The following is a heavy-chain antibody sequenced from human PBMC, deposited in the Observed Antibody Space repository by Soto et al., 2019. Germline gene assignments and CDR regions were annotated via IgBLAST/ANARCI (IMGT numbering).Heavy chain of an antibody. CDR1: GGSFSGYY. J-gene: IGHJ6*02. CDR2: INHSGST. CDR3: ARGGGGNYYGSGSYYRAYYYGMDV. Sequence: SETLSLTCAVYGGSFSGYYWSWIRQPPGKGLEWIGEINHSGSTNYNPSLKSRVTISVDTSKNQFSLKLSSVTAADTAVYYCARGGGGNYYGSGSYYRAYYYGMDVWGQGTTVTVSS. V-gene: IGHV4-34*01. D-gene: IGHD3-10*01.